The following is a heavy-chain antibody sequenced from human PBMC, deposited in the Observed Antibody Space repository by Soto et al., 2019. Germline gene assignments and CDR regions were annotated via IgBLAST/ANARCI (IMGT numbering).Heavy chain of an antibody. D-gene: IGHD3-10*01. J-gene: IGHJ4*02. Sequence: GGSLRLSCAASGFTFSSYSMNWVRQAPGKGLEWVSSISSSSSYIYYADSVKGRFTISRDNAKNSLYLQMNSLRAEDTAVYYCARGPFYYYGSGSYYNTPPYFDYWGQGTLVTVSS. CDR2: ISSSSSYI. CDR1: GFTFSSYS. CDR3: ARGPFYYYGSGSYYNTPPYFDY. V-gene: IGHV3-21*01.